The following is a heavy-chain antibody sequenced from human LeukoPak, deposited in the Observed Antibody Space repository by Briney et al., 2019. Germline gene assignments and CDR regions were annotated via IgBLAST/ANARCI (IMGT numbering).Heavy chain of an antibody. D-gene: IGHD5-18*01. CDR3: ESVAWYSYGTIDY. Sequence: SETLSPTGALAGGSIGGYYSSWNSHPPRKGRGWIGDINHHESTNSNPTLKSQATISVDTSKNQFSLKLSSVTAADTAAYYCESVAWYSYGTIDYWGQGTLVTVSS. CDR2: INHHEST. J-gene: IGHJ4*02. V-gene: IGHV4-34*01. CDR1: GGSIGGYY.